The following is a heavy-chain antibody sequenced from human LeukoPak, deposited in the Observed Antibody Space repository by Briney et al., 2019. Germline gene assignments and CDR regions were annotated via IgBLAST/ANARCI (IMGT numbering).Heavy chain of an antibody. CDR2: IYTSGST. CDR1: GGSISSGSYY. D-gene: IGHD2-2*01. J-gene: IGHJ4*02. V-gene: IGHV4-61*02. Sequence: NPSQTLSLTCTVSGGSISSGSYYWSWIRQPAGKGLEWIGRIYTSGSTYYNPSLKSRVTISVDRSKNQFSLKLSSVTAADTAVYYCARAAGDCSSTSCHFDYWGQGTLVTVSS. CDR3: ARAAGDCSSTSCHFDY.